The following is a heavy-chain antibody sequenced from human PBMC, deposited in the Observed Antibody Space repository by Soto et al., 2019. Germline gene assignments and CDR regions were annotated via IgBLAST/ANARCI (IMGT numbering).Heavy chain of an antibody. D-gene: IGHD6-13*01. CDR1: GYTFTSYG. CDR3: ARRIAAAGITPGFYYYGMDV. CDR2: ISAYNGNT. V-gene: IGHV1-18*01. J-gene: IGHJ6*02. Sequence: ASVKFYCKASGYTFTSYGISWVRQAPGQGLEWMGWISAYNGNTNYAQKLQGRVTMTTDTSTSTAYMELRSLRSDDTAVYYCARRIAAAGITPGFYYYGMDVWGQGTTVTVSS.